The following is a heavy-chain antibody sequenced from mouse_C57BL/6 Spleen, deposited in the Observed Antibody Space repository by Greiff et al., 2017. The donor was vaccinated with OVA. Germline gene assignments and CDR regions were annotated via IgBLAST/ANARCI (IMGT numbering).Heavy chain of an antibody. V-gene: IGHV10-3*01. J-gene: IGHJ2*01. Sequence: EVQLVESGGGLVQPKGSLKLSCAASGFTFNTYAMHWVRQAPGKGLEWVARIRSKSSNYATYYADSVKDRFTISRDDSQSMLYLQMNNLKTEDTAMYYCVGEGDSSGPFDYWGQGTTLTVSS. CDR2: IRSKSSNYAT. CDR3: VGEGDSSGPFDY. CDR1: GFTFNTYA. D-gene: IGHD3-2*02.